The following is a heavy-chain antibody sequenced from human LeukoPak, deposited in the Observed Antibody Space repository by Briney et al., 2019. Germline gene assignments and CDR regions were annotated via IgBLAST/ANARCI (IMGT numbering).Heavy chain of an antibody. D-gene: IGHD3-22*01. CDR1: GGSISSYY. Sequence: SETLSLTCTVSGGSISSYYWSWIRQPPGKGLEWIGYIYYSGSTNYNPSLKSRVTISVDTSKNQFSLKLSSVTAADTAVYYCARVGEYYDSSGYLDYWGQGTLVTVPS. CDR3: ARVGEYYDSSGYLDY. J-gene: IGHJ4*02. CDR2: IYYSGST. V-gene: IGHV4-59*01.